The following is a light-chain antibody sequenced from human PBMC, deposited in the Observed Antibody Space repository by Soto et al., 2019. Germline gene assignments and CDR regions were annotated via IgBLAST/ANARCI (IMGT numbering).Light chain of an antibody. V-gene: IGKV3-15*01. CDR1: QSVAST. CDR3: QQYKNWHLDRT. Sequence: EIVMTQSPATLSVAPGDRATLSCRASQSVASTLAWYKQKPGHAHRLLIYVASNRATSIPARLSGSGFGIEFTLTIISLQSEDFAICFFQQYKNWHLDRTFGQGTKVEIK. CDR2: VAS. J-gene: IGKJ1*01.